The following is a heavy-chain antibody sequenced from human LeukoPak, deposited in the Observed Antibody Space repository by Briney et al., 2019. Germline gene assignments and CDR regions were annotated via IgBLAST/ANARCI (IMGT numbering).Heavy chain of an antibody. V-gene: IGHV4-59*08. CDR2: IYYSGST. D-gene: IGHD1-26*01. CDR1: GGSISSYY. CDR3: ARIRWDRLIHRWFDP. Sequence: SETLSLTCTVSGGSISSYYWSWIRQPPGKGLEWIGYIYYSGSTNYNPSLKSRVTISVDTSKNQFSLKLSSVTAADTAVYYCARIRWDRLIHRWFDPWGQGTLVTVSS. J-gene: IGHJ5*02.